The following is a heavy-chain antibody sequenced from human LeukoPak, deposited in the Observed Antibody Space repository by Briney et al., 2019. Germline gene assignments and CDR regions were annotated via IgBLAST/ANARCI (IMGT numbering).Heavy chain of an antibody. CDR3: AREPMVRDFNWFDP. Sequence: ASVKVSCKASGYTFTGYYIHWVRHAPGQGLEWMGRINPNSGGTNYAQKFQGRVTMTRGTSISTAYMELNRLTSDDTAVYYCAREPMVRDFNWFDPWGQGTLVTVSS. CDR2: INPNSGGT. V-gene: IGHV1-2*06. D-gene: IGHD3-10*01. J-gene: IGHJ5*02. CDR1: GYTFTGYY.